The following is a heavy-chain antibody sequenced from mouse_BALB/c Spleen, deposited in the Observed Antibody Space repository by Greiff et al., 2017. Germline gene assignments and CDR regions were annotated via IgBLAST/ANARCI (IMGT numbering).Heavy chain of an antibody. Sequence: VQLQQSGPGLVAPSQSLSITCTVSGFSLTGYGVNWVRQPPGKGLEWLGMIWGDGSTDYNSALKSRLSISKDNSKSQVFLKMNSLQTDDTARYYCARGAYYYGSSLAYWGQGTLVTVSA. CDR1: GFSLTGYG. V-gene: IGHV2-6-7*01. CDR3: ARGAYYYGSSLAY. J-gene: IGHJ3*01. D-gene: IGHD1-1*01. CDR2: IWGDGST.